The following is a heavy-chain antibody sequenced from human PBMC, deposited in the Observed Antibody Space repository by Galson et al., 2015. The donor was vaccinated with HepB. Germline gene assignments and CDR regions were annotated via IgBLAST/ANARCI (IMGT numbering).Heavy chain of an antibody. Sequence: SLRLSCAASGFTFSSYGMHRVRQAPGKGLEWVAVISYDGSNKYYADSVKGRFTISRDNSKNTLYLQMNSLRAEDTAVYYCAKEAEHSSSWSRRGYNWFDPWGQGTLVTVSS. V-gene: IGHV3-30*18. CDR3: AKEAEHSSSWSRRGYNWFDP. J-gene: IGHJ5*02. D-gene: IGHD6-13*01. CDR1: GFTFSSYG. CDR2: ISYDGSNK.